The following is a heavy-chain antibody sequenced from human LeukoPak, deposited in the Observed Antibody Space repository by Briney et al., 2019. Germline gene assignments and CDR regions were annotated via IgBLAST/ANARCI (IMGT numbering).Heavy chain of an antibody. D-gene: IGHD6-6*01. CDR1: GFTFINYA. Sequence: GGSLRLSCAASGFTFINYAMTWVRQAPGKGVEWVSGISGNGGSTYYADSVKGRFTISRDNSKNTLYLQINSLRAEDTAVYYCAKDPFRARISAPDYWGQGTLVTVSS. CDR3: AKDPFRARISAPDY. V-gene: IGHV3-23*01. CDR2: ISGNGGST. J-gene: IGHJ4*02.